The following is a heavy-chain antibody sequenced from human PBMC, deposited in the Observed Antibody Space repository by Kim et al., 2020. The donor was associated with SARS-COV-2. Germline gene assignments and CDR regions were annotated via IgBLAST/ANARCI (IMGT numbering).Heavy chain of an antibody. CDR2: ISYDGTIQ. CDR1: GFPFRNYG. J-gene: IGHJ4*02. Sequence: GGSLRLSCAASGFPFRNYGMHWVRQAPGKGLEWVADISYDGTIQYYGDSVEGRFTISRDNSKNTLYLQMNSLRLEDTAVYYCAKGPIAVVPGGKMWLDLWGQRTLGTVSS. V-gene: IGHV3-30*18. D-gene: IGHD2-2*01. CDR3: AKGPIAVVPGGKMWLDL.